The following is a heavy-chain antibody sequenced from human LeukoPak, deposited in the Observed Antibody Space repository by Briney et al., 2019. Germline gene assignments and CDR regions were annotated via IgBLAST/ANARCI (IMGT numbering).Heavy chain of an antibody. D-gene: IGHD2-2*01. CDR1: GFTVSSNY. J-gene: IGHJ4*02. V-gene: IGHV3-66*01. Sequence: GGSLRLSCAASGFTVSSNYMSWVRQAPGKGLEWVSVIYSGGNTYYADSVKGRFTISRDNSQNTLYLQMNSLRVEDTAVYYCAKASSETNFDYWGQGTLVTVSS. CDR2: IYSGGNT. CDR3: AKASSETNFDY.